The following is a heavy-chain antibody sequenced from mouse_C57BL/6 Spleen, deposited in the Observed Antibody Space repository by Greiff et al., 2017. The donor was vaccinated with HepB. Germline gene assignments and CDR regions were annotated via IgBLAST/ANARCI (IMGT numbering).Heavy chain of an antibody. V-gene: IGHV1-61*01. J-gene: IGHJ2*01. CDR1: GYTFTSYW. Sequence: QVQLQQPGAELVRPGSSVKLSCKASGYTFTSYWMDWVKQRPGQGLEWIGNIYPSDSETHYNQKFKDKATLTVDKSSSTAYMQLSSLTSEDSAVYYCARSRYYGSSLYYFDYWGQGTTLTVSS. D-gene: IGHD1-1*01. CDR3: ARSRYYGSSLYYFDY. CDR2: IYPSDSET.